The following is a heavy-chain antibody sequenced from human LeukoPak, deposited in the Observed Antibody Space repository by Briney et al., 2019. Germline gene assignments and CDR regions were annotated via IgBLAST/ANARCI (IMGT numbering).Heavy chain of an antibody. D-gene: IGHD3-10*01. J-gene: IGHJ4*02. CDR1: GFTFSSYA. Sequence: PGGSLRLSCAASGFTFSSYAMHWVRQAPGKGLEWVTVISYDGSNKYYADSVKGRFTISRDNAKNTLYLQMNSLRAEDTAVYYCARADFIDYYGSGSYYIYGGLDYWGQGTLVTVSS. V-gene: IGHV3-30*04. CDR2: ISYDGSNK. CDR3: ARADFIDYYGSGSYYIYGGLDY.